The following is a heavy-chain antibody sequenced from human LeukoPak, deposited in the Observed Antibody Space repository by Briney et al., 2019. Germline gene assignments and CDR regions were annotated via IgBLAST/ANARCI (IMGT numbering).Heavy chain of an antibody. V-gene: IGHV3-74*01. CDR1: GVTFSSYW. CDR3: ARDLDWNDPFDY. Sequence: GGSLRLSCAACGVTFSSYWMHWVRQAPGKGLVWVSRINSDGSSIDYADSVKGRFTISRDNTKNTLYLQMNSLRAEDTAVYYCARDLDWNDPFDYWGQGTLVTVSS. CDR2: INSDGSSI. D-gene: IGHD1-1*01. J-gene: IGHJ4*02.